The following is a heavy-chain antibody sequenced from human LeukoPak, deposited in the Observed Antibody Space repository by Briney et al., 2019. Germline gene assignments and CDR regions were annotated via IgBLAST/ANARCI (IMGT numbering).Heavy chain of an antibody. D-gene: IGHD3-10*01. CDR1: GSTFSSYA. Sequence: PGGSLRLSCSASGSTFSSYAMHWVRQAPGRGLESISTISSNGGGTYYADSVKGRFTISRDNSKSTLYLQMSSLRAEDTAMYYCVKSTGAFDIWGQGTVVTVSS. V-gene: IGHV3-64D*06. CDR3: VKSTGAFDI. CDR2: ISSNGGGT. J-gene: IGHJ3*02.